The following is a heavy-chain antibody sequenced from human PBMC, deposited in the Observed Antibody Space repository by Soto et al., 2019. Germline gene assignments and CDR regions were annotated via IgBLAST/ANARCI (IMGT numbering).Heavy chain of an antibody. D-gene: IGHD4-17*01. V-gene: IGHV3-33*01. CDR1: GFTFSSYG. Sequence: QVQLVESGGGVVQPGRSLRLSCAASGFTFSSYGMHWVRQAPGKGLEWVAVIWYDGSNKYYADSVKGRFTISRDNSKNTLYMQMNRLRAEDTAVYYCARDITLSRGDYGDYFDYWGQGTLVTVSS. CDR3: ARDITLSRGDYGDYFDY. CDR2: IWYDGSNK. J-gene: IGHJ4*02.